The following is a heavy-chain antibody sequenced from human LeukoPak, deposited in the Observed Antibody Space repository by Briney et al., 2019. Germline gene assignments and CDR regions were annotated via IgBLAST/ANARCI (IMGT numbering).Heavy chain of an antibody. CDR3: ATIAARRRRPYYFDY. V-gene: IGHV4-34*01. Sequence: PSETLSLTCAVYGGSFSGYYWSWIRQPPGKGLEWIGEINHSGSTNYNPSLKSRVTISVDTSKNQFSLKLSSVTAADTAVYYCATIAARRRRPYYFDYWGQGTLVTVSS. D-gene: IGHD6-6*01. CDR2: INHSGST. J-gene: IGHJ4*02. CDR1: GGSFSGYY.